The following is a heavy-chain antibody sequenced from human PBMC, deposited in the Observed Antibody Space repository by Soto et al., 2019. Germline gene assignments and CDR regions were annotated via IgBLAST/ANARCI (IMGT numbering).Heavy chain of an antibody. J-gene: IGHJ4*02. D-gene: IGHD4-17*01. Sequence: QVQLQESGPGLVKPSETLSLTCTVSGGSISSYYWSWIRQPPGKGLEWIGYIYYSGSTNYNPSLKSRVTISVDTSKNQFSLKLSSVTAADTAVYYCARRYGGTLDYSGQGTLVTVSS. CDR2: IYYSGST. CDR3: ARRYGGTLDY. CDR1: GGSISSYY. V-gene: IGHV4-59*08.